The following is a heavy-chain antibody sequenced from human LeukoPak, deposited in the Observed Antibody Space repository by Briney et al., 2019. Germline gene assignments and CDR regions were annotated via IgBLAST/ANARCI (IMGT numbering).Heavy chain of an antibody. CDR3: ARNYDFWSGYFNTFDY. CDR1: GFTVSSNY. V-gene: IGHV3-66*01. D-gene: IGHD3-3*01. J-gene: IGHJ4*02. Sequence: GGSLRLSCAASGFTVSSNYMSWVRQAPGKGLEWVSVIYSGGSTYYADSVKGRFTISRDNSKNTLYVQMNSLRVEDTAVYYCARNYDFWSGYFNTFDYWGQGTLVTVSS. CDR2: IYSGGST.